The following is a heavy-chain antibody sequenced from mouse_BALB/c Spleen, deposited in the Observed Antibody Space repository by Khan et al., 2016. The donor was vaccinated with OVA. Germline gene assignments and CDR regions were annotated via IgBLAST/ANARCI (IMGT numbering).Heavy chain of an antibody. CDR1: GYTFTSYW. D-gene: IGHD1-1*01. Sequence: DLVKPGASVKLSCKASGYTFTSYWINWIKQRPGQGLEWIGRIGPGSGSTYYNEMFKGKATLTVDTYSSTAHIQLSSLSSEDSAVYFCASENYYGRTCYAMDYWGQGTSVTVSS. CDR3: ASENYYGRTCYAMDY. V-gene: IGHV1S41*01. CDR2: IGPGSGST. J-gene: IGHJ4*01.